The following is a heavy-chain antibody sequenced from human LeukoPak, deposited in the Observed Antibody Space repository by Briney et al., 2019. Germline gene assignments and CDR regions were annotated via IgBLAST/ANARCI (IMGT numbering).Heavy chain of an antibody. CDR2: IIPIFGTA. V-gene: IGHV1-69*13. CDR3: ARMHSGSYSLYYYYYMDV. Sequence: SVKVSCKASGGTFSSYAISWVRQAPGQGLEWMGGIIPIFGTANYAQKFQGRVTITADESTSIAYMELSGLRSEDTAVYYCARMHSGSYSLYYYYYMDVWAKGTTVTISS. J-gene: IGHJ6*03. CDR1: GGTFSSYA. D-gene: IGHD3-10*01.